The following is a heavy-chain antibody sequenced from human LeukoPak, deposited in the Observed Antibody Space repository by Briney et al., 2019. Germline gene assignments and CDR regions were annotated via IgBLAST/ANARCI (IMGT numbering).Heavy chain of an antibody. Sequence: GGSLRLSCAASGFTFSSYEMNWVRQAPGKGLEWVSYISNSGSTIYYTDSVKGRFTISRDNAKNSLYLQMNSLRAEDTAVYYCAREAAAGSSAFDIWGQGTMVTVSS. CDR3: AREAAAGSSAFDI. J-gene: IGHJ3*02. V-gene: IGHV3-48*03. CDR2: ISNSGSTI. CDR1: GFTFSSYE. D-gene: IGHD6-13*01.